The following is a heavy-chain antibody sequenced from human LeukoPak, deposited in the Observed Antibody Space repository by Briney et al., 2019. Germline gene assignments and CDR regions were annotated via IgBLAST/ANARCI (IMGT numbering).Heavy chain of an antibody. Sequence: GGSLRLSCAASGFTFDGYTMHWVRQAPGKGLEWVSLISWDGDNTYYADSVKGRFTISRDNSKNSLYLQMNSLRTEDIALYYCAKGTGRSTLNWFDPWGQGTLVTVSS. CDR1: GFTFDGYT. V-gene: IGHV3-43*01. D-gene: IGHD1-14*01. J-gene: IGHJ5*02. CDR2: ISWDGDNT. CDR3: AKGTGRSTLNWFDP.